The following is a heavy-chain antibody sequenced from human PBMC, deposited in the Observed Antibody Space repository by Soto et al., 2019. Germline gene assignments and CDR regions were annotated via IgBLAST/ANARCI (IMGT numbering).Heavy chain of an antibody. V-gene: IGHV4-30-4*01. CDR3: ARGVTVFGLVSRFWFDP. J-gene: IGHJ5*02. CDR1: GGSISSGDYS. CDR2: IYNSGIT. Sequence: SETLSLTCTVSGGSISSGDYSWGWVRQSPGKGLEWIGHIYNSGITYYNPSLKSRVVISIDTSRKQFSLRLNSLTAADRAVFFCARGVTVFGLVSRFWFDPWGQGTVVTVSS. D-gene: IGHD3-3*01.